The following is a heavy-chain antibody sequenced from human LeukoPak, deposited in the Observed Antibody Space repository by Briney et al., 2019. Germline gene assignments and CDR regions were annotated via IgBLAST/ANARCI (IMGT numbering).Heavy chain of an antibody. CDR3: ARPHYYDSSGYLMGDLYFQH. V-gene: IGHV1-69*01. J-gene: IGHJ1*01. D-gene: IGHD3-22*01. Sequence: SVKVSCKASGGTFSSYAISWVRQAPGQGLEWMGGIIPIFGTANYAQKFQGRVTITADESTSTAYMELSSLRSEDTAVYYCARPHYYDSSGYLMGDLYFQHWGQGTLVTVSS. CDR1: GGTFSSYA. CDR2: IIPIFGTA.